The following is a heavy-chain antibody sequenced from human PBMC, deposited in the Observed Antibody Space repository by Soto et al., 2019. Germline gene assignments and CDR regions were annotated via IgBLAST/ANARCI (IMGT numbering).Heavy chain of an antibody. V-gene: IGHV5-10-1*01. CDR1: GYTFTTFW. CDR2: IDPRDSYV. J-gene: IGHJ5*02. CDR3: ARIYCNTSTCDSWFDP. D-gene: IGHD4-4*01. Sequence: GESLKISCTGFGYTFTTFWISWVRQMPGKGLEWMGRIDPRDSYVNYSPSFQGHVTISVDKSISTAYLQWGSLKASDTAMYYCARIYCNTSTCDSWFDPWGQGTLVTFSS.